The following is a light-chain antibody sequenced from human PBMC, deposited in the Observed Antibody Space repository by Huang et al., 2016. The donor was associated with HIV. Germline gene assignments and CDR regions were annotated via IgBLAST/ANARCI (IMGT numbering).Light chain of an antibody. V-gene: IGKV1-39*01. CDR1: QTVDMY. Sequence: DIQMTQSPSSLSASIGDRVTMSCRASQTVDMYLNWYQQTPGRAPKLLIYAASKLQSDVPPRFSGTGSGTNFTLTISSLQPEDFVIYFCQQTYNVPRTFGQGTALEIK. CDR2: AAS. J-gene: IGKJ2*01. CDR3: QQTYNVPRT.